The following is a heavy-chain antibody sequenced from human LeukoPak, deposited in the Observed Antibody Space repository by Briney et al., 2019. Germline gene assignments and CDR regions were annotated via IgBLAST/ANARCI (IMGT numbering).Heavy chain of an antibody. J-gene: IGHJ4*02. V-gene: IGHV4-4*02. D-gene: IGHD5-24*01. CDR1: GGSISSINR. CDR2: IYNSGST. Sequence: PSGTLSLTFAVSGGSISSINRWGGVRNPPGKGLEWIGEIYNSGSTNYNPSLKSRVTISVDTSKNQFSLKLSSVTAADTAVYYCARWLQLRDYFDYWGQGTLVTVSS. CDR3: ARWLQLRDYFDY.